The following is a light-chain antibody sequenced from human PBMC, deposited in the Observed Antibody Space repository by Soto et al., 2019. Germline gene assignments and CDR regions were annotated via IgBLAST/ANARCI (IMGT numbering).Light chain of an antibody. J-gene: IGKJ1*01. CDR1: QSINRD. CDR2: DAT. Sequence: NPSPSSLSATVGDRVTITCRASQSINRDLHWYQHRPGEAPNLLIHDATSLESGVPSRFSGSGSGTEFTLTISSLQPDDFATYYCQQYSSYWTFAQGTKVDIK. CDR3: QQYSSYWT. V-gene: IGKV1-13*02.